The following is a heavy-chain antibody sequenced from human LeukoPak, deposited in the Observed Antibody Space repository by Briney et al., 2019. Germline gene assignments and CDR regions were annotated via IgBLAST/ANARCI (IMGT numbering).Heavy chain of an antibody. CDR3: ASYNPTDYYDSSGYYRDAFDI. D-gene: IGHD3-22*01. V-gene: IGHV4-39*07. Sequence: SETLSLTCTVSGGSISSSSYYWGWIRQPPGKGLECIGSIYYSGSTYYNPSLKSRVTISVDTSKNQFSLKLSSVTAADTAVYYCASYNPTDYYDSSGYYRDAFDIWGQGTMVTVSS. CDR2: IYYSGST. CDR1: GGSISSSSYY. J-gene: IGHJ3*02.